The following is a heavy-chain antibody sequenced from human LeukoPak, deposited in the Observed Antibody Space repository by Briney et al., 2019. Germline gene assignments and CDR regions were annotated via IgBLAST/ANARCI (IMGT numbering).Heavy chain of an antibody. Sequence: PSETLSLTCTVSGDSISSTSHYWDWIRQPPGKGPEWIGNVYFTGSTYYNPSLKSRVNTSVDTSKNQFSLKLSSVTAADTAVYYCAREYGDDNWFDPWGQGTLVTVSS. CDR2: VYFTGST. D-gene: IGHD2-21*02. J-gene: IGHJ5*02. CDR1: GDSISSTSHY. CDR3: AREYGDDNWFDP. V-gene: IGHV4-39*07.